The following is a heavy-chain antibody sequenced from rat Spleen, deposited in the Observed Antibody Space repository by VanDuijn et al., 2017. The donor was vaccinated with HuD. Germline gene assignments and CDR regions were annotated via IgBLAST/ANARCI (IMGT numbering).Heavy chain of an antibody. CDR1: GFTFSDYY. J-gene: IGHJ3*01. CDR3: TSTYGGSNWFAY. Sequence: EVQLVESDGGLVQPGRSLKLACAPSGFTFSDYYMAWVRQAPTKGLEWVATISYDGSNTYHRDSVRGRFTISRDNAKSTLYLQLDSLRSEDTATYYCTSTYGGSNWFAYWGQGTLVTVSS. CDR2: ISYDGSNT. D-gene: IGHD1-11*01. V-gene: IGHV5-29*01.